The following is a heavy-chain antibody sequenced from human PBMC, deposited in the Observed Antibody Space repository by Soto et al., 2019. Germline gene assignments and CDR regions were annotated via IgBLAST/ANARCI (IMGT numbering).Heavy chain of an antibody. CDR3: ASSSGTNLGVGPTSSFAY. CDR2: IIPIFGTA. Sequence: QVQLVQSGAEVKKPGSSVKVSCKTSGGTFSTYSIVWVRQAPGEGLEWMGGIIPIFGTANYAQKFQDRVTITADKSTTPALMRLGSLKPEDTAMYSCASSSGTNLGVGPTSSFAYWAREPWSPSPQ. V-gene: IGHV1-69*06. J-gene: IGHJ4*02. CDR1: GGTFSTYS. D-gene: IGHD1-1*01.